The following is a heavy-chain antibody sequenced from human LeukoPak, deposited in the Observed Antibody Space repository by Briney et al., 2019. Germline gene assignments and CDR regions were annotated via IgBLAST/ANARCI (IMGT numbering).Heavy chain of an antibody. D-gene: IGHD2-15*01. CDR3: AKDSEDIVVVVADPWFDP. J-gene: IGHJ5*02. CDR2: IRYDGSNK. V-gene: IGHV3-30*02. Sequence: GGSLRLSCAASGFTFSSYAMSWVRQAPGKGLEWVAFIRYDGSNKYYADSVKGRFTISRDNSKNTLYLQMNSLRAEDTAVYYCAKDSEDIVVVVADPWFDPWGQGTLVTVSS. CDR1: GFTFSSYA.